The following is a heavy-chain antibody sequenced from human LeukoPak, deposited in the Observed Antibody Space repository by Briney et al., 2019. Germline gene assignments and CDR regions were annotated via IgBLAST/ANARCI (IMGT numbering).Heavy chain of an antibody. V-gene: IGHV7-4-1*02. CDR2: INTNTGNP. Sequence: ASVKVSCKASGYTFTSYAMNWVRQAPGQGLGWMGWINTNTGNPTYAQGFTGRFVFSLDTSVSTAYLQISSLKAEDTAVYYCARGKIWFGEPRPVDYWGQGTLVTVSS. D-gene: IGHD3-10*01. J-gene: IGHJ4*02. CDR1: GYTFTSYA. CDR3: ARGKIWFGEPRPVDY.